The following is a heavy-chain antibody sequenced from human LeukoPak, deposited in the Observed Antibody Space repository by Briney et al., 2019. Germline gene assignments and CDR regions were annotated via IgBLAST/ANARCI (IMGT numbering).Heavy chain of an antibody. CDR1: GGTFSNYA. D-gene: IGHD4-23*01. CDR3: ARGWLAESTVVTPYNY. Sequence: SVKVSCKASGGTFSNYAINWVRQAPGQGLEWMGGIIPLFGTANYAQKFQGRVTISAVESMSTAYMQLSSLRSVDTAIYYCARGWLAESTVVTPYNYWGQGTLVTVSS. CDR2: IIPLFGTA. J-gene: IGHJ4*02. V-gene: IGHV1-69*13.